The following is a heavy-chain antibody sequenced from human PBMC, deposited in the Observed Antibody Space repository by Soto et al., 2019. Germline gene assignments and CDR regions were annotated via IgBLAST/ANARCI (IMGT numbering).Heavy chain of an antibody. D-gene: IGHD3-3*01. CDR3: ARVQVRRGNGSGYLNGFDI. J-gene: IGHJ3*02. CDR1: GGSFSPYC. Sequence: SETLSLTCAVSGGSFSPYCWTWIRQSPGKGLEWIGEISPSGVTQYGPSLKSRVTISVDTSKNQFSLNLNSVTAADTAVYYCARVQVRRGNGSGYLNGFDIWGQGTMVTVSS. V-gene: IGHV4-34*01. CDR2: ISPSGVT.